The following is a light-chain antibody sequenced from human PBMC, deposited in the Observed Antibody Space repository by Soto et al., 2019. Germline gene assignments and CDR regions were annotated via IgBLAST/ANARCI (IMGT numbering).Light chain of an antibody. V-gene: IGLV1-44*01. CDR2: NNS. J-gene: IGLJ2*01. CDR3: AAWDDSLNAVV. Sequence: QAVVTQPPSASGTPGQRVTISCSGSTSNIGSNPVNWYQQLPGTAPKLLIYNNSQRPSGVPDRFSGSKSGTSASLAISGLQSEDEADYYCAAWDDSLNAVVFGGRTKLTVL. CDR1: TSNIGSNP.